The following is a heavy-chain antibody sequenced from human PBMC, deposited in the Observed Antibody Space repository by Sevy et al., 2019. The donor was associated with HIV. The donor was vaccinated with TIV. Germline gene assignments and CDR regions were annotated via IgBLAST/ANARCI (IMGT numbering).Heavy chain of an antibody. CDR1: GFIFSGYV. J-gene: IGHJ1*01. V-gene: IGHV3-23*01. CDR3: AKDASSSWTGGTFQH. CDR2: ISASGGST. Sequence: GGSLRLSCAASGFIFSGYVMSWVRQAPGKGLEWVSGISASGGSTYSADSAKGRFTVSRAKSKNTLYLEMNSLRAEDTAVYYCAKDASSSWTGGTFQHWGQGTLVTVSS. D-gene: IGHD6-13*01.